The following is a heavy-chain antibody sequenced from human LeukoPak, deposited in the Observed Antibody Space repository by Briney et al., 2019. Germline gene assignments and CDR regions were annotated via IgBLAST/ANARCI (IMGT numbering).Heavy chain of an antibody. CDR2: VFSSGYT. CDR1: GGSISNTAFY. Sequence: SETLSLTCSVSGGSISNTAFYWAYIRQAPGKGLEWIGTVFSSGYTFYNPSLQSRATISVDTSRNQFSLDLKSVTAADTAVYFCVRQGQLFLGGPYWYFDVWGRGTLVTVSS. D-gene: IGHD3-16*01. CDR3: VRQGQLFLGGPYWYFDV. V-gene: IGHV4-39*01. J-gene: IGHJ2*01.